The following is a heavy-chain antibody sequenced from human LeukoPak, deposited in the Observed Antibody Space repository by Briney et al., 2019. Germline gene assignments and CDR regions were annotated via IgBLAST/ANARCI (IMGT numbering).Heavy chain of an antibody. V-gene: IGHV3-23*01. CDR1: EFDFSSHA. CDR3: AKYLGMKCFDY. Sequence: GGSLRLSCAASEFDFSSHAMTWVRQAPGKGLEWVSAISISGSKTYYADSVKGRFTISRDNSKNTLYLQMNSLRAEDTAVYYCAKYLGMKCFDYWGQGTLVTVSS. D-gene: IGHD3-16*01. CDR2: ISISGSKT. J-gene: IGHJ4*02.